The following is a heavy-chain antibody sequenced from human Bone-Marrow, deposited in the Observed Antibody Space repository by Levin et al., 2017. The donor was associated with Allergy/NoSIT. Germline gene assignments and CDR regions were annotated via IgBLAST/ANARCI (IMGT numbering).Heavy chain of an antibody. CDR2: ISSSSSPI. J-gene: IGHJ4*02. CDR1: GFSFSSYD. V-gene: IGHV3-48*02. Sequence: SCAASGFSFSSYDMTWVRQAPGKGLEWLSYISSSSSPIYYADSLKGRFTISRDNAKNSLYLQMNSLRDEDTAVYYCAREQGRYFDYWGQGTLVTVSS. CDR3: AREQGRYFDY.